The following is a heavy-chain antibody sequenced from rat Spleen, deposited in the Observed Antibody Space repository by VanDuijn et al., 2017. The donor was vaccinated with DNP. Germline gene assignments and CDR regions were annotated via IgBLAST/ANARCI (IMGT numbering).Heavy chain of an antibody. V-gene: IGHV5-7*01. Sequence: EIQLVESGGGLVQPGRSLKLSCAASGFTFSDYYMAWVRQAPKRGLEWVATISASGTTTYYPDSVKGRFTISRDNAKSSLYLQMNSLKSEETATYYCARQGYYDGYYYYAMDAWGQGTSVTVSS. D-gene: IGHD1-12*03. CDR2: ISASGTTT. CDR1: GFTFSDYY. CDR3: ARQGYYDGYYYYAMDA. J-gene: IGHJ4*01.